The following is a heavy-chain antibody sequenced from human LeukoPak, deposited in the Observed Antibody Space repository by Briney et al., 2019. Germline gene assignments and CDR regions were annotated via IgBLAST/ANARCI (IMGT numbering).Heavy chain of an antibody. D-gene: IGHD2-2*01. Sequence: SETLSLTCAVYGGSFSGYYWSWIRQPPGKGLEWIGEINHSRSINYNPSLKSRVTISVDTSKNQFSLKLSSVTAADTAVYYCAREGGKKRFCSSTSCYGLGAFDIWGQGTMVTVSS. CDR1: GGSFSGYY. CDR3: AREGGKKRFCSSTSCYGLGAFDI. CDR2: INHSRSI. J-gene: IGHJ3*02. V-gene: IGHV4-34*01.